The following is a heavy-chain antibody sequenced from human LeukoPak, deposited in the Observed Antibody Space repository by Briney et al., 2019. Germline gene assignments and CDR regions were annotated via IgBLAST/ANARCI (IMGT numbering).Heavy chain of an antibody. CDR3: ARTRYYYNSRSYGAPYYFDY. J-gene: IGHJ4*02. D-gene: IGHD3-10*01. V-gene: IGHV4-34*01. CDR2: IYYSGST. Sequence: SETLSLTCAVYGGSFSGYYWSWIRQPPGKGLEWMGSIYYSGSTYYNPSLKSRVTISVDTSKNQFSLKLSSVTAADTAVYYCARTRYYYNSRSYGAPYYFDYWGQGTLVTVSS. CDR1: GGSFSGYY.